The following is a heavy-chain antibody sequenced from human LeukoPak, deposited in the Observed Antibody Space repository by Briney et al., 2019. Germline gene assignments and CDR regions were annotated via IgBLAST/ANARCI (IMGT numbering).Heavy chain of an antibody. D-gene: IGHD4-17*01. CDR2: INHSGST. V-gene: IGHV4-34*01. CDR3: ARADATVTGLSTPGGGWFDP. J-gene: IGHJ5*02. CDR1: GGSFSGYY. Sequence: SETLSLTCAVYGGSFSGYYWSWIRQPPGKGLEWIGEINHSGSTNYNPSLKSRVTISVDTSKNQFSLKLSSVTAADTAVYYCARADATVTGLSTPGGGWFDPWGQGTLVTVSS.